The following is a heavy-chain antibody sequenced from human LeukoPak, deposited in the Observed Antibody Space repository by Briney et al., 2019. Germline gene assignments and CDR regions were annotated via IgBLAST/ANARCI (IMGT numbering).Heavy chain of an antibody. D-gene: IGHD3-10*01. CDR3: ARVPPVYTSENYYKGTHFYY. Sequence: SEPLSLTCTVSGGFITSNDYYWGWICQPPGKGLEWIANIYYTGNTYYNPSLKSRVTISVDTYKNHLSLRLSSGTAADTAIYYCARVPPVYTSENYYKGTHFYYWGQGTLGTVS. CDR2: IYYTGNT. V-gene: IGHV4-39*07. CDR1: GGFITSNDYY. J-gene: IGHJ4*02.